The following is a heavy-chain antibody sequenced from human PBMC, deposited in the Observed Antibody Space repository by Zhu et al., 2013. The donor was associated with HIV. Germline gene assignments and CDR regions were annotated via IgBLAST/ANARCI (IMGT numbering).Heavy chain of an antibody. CDR2: IIPILGIA. D-gene: IGHD3-16*02. J-gene: IGHJ6*02. CDR3: ARGSPKITFGGVIVKDYYYYGMDV. Sequence: QVQLVQSGAEVKKPGSSVKVSCKASGGTFSSYTISWVRQAPGQGLEWMGRIIPILGIANYAQKFQGRVTITADKSTSTAYMELSSLRSEDTAVYYCARGSPKITFGGVIVKDYYYYGMDVWGQGTTVTVSS. V-gene: IGHV1-69*02. CDR1: GGTFSSYT.